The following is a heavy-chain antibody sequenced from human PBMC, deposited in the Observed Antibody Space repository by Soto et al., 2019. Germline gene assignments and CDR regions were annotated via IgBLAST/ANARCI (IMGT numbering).Heavy chain of an antibody. V-gene: IGHV4-39*01. CDR3: ARHRSPAASHYYYYYMDV. CDR2: IYYSGST. J-gene: IGHJ6*03. D-gene: IGHD2-2*01. Sequence: PSETLSLTCTVSGGSISSSSYYWGWIRQPPGKGLEWIGSIYYSGSTYYNPSLKSRVTISVDTSKNQFSLKLSSVTAADTAVYYCARHRSPAASHYYYYYMDVWGKGTTVTVPS. CDR1: GGSISSSSYY.